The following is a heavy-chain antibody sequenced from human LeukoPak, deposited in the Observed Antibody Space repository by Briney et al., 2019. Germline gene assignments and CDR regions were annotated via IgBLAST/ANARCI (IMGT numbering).Heavy chain of an antibody. CDR2: ISGSGGST. CDR3: AKGEYYYGSGSYYYYYGMDV. D-gene: IGHD3-10*01. V-gene: IGHV3-23*01. CDR1: GFTFSSYA. Sequence: GGSLRLSCAAAGFTFSSYAMSWVSQAPGKGLEWVSAISGSGGSTYYADSVKGRFTISRDNSKNTLYLQMNSLRAEDTAVYYCAKGEYYYGSGSYYYYYGMDVWGQGTTVTVSS. J-gene: IGHJ6*02.